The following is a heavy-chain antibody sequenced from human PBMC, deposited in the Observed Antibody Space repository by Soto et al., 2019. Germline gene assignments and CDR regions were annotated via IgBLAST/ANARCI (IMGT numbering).Heavy chain of an antibody. V-gene: IGHV5-10-1*01. CDR1: GYSFTSYW. Sequence: GESLKISCKGSGYSFTSYWISWVRQMPGKGLEWMGRIDPSDSYTNYSPSFQGHVTISADKSISTAYLQRSSLKASDTAMYYCARRGPQFYYYYYGMDVWGQGTTVTVSS. CDR2: IDPSDSYT. CDR3: ARRGPQFYYYYYGMDV. J-gene: IGHJ6*02.